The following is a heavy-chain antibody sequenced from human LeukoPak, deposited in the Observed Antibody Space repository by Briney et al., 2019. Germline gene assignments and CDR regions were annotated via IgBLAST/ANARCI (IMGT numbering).Heavy chain of an antibody. CDR2: VYSGGST. V-gene: IGHV3-53*01. CDR3: ARDQTVPPGDAFDI. D-gene: IGHD4-17*01. J-gene: IGHJ3*02. CDR1: GFTVSSNY. Sequence: GGSLRLSCAASGFTVSSNYMSWVRQAPGKGLEWVSVVYSGGSTYYADSVKGRFTISRDNSKNTLYLQMNSLRAEDTAVYYCARDQTVPPGDAFDIWGQGTMVTVSS.